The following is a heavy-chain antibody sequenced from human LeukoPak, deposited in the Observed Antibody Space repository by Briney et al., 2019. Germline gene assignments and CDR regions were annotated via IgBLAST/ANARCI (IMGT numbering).Heavy chain of an antibody. J-gene: IGHJ6*02. CDR3: ARVAAGIAVAGDYYYYYGMDV. CDR2: IYYGGRT. Sequence: SETLSLTCSVSGGSISSSSYYWGWIRQPPGKGLEWIGTIYYGGRTYYNPSLKSRVTMPVDTSKNQFSLKLSSVTAADTAVYYCARVAAGIAVAGDYYYYYGMDVWGQGTTVTVSS. V-gene: IGHV4-39*01. D-gene: IGHD6-19*01. CDR1: GGSISSSSYY.